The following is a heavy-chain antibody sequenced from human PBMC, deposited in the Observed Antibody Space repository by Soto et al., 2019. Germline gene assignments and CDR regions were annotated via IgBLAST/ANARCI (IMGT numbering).Heavy chain of an antibody. CDR2: IYYSGST. V-gene: IGHV4-39*01. CDR1: GGSISSSSYY. J-gene: IGHJ4*02. CDR3: ARFNDYGDWYAY. Sequence: SETLSLTCTVSGGSISSSSYYWGWIRQPPGKGLEWIGSIYYSGSTYYNPSLKGRVTIAVDTSKNQFSLKLSSVTAADTAVYYCARFNDYGDWYAYWGQGTLVTVSS. D-gene: IGHD4-17*01.